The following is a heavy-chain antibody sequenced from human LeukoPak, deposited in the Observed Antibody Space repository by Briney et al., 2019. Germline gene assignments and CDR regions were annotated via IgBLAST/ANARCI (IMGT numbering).Heavy chain of an antibody. Sequence: GGSLRLSCAASGFTFSSFAMSWVRQAPGKGLEWVSAISGSGGSTYYADSVKGRFTISRDNSKNTLFLQMNSLRAEDTAVYYCAKDRSCTGSSCNVGAWGQGTMVTVSS. J-gene: IGHJ3*01. CDR2: ISGSGGST. CDR1: GFTFSSFA. D-gene: IGHD2-2*01. CDR3: AKDRSCTGSSCNVGA. V-gene: IGHV3-23*01.